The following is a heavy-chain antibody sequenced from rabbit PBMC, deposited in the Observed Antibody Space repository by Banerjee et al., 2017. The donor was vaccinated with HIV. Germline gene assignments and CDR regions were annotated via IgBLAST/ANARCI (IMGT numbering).Heavy chain of an antibody. CDR1: GFSFNSSYW. V-gene: IGHV1S45*01. CDR3: ARDLAGSHYYNL. CDR2: IYTGDGDT. J-gene: IGHJ4*01. D-gene: IGHD4-2*01. Sequence: QQQLEESGGGLVKPGGTLTLTCTASGFSFNSSYWICWVRQAPGKGLDWIACIYTGDGDTYYASWAKGRFTISKTSSTTVTLQMTSLTAADTAIYFCARDLAGSHYYNLWGQGTLVTVS.